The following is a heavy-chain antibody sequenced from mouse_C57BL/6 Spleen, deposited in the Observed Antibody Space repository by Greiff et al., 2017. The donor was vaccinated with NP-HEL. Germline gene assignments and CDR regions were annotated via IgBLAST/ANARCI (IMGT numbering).Heavy chain of an antibody. CDR2: IDPANGNT. D-gene: IGHD2-4*01. Sequence: EVMLQQSVAELVRPGASVKLSCTASGFNIKNTYMHWVKQRPEQGLEWIGRIDPANGNTKYAPKFQGKAPITADTSSNTAYLQLSSLTSEDTAIYYWARDDYGYYYAIDYWGQGTSVTVSP. V-gene: IGHV14-3*01. J-gene: IGHJ4*01. CDR3: ARDDYGYYYAIDY. CDR1: GFNIKNTY.